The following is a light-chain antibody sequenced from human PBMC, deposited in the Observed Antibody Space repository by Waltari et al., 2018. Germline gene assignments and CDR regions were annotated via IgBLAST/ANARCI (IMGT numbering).Light chain of an antibody. CDR1: RPDVGGYNY. CDR3: CSYADRFTVIL. CDR2: DVT. Sequence: QSALTQPRSVSGSLGQSVTISCTGTRPDVGGYNYVSWYHQRPGEAPPLRIDDVTQRPSGVPDRFSGSKSGNAASLTISGLQGEDEADYYCCSYADRFTVILFGAGTKLTVL. V-gene: IGLV2-11*01. J-gene: IGLJ3*02.